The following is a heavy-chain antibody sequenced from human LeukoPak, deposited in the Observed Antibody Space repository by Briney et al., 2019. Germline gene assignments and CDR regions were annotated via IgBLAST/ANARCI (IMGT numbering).Heavy chain of an antibody. CDR3: AKRGVVIRVILVGFHKEAYYFDS. Sequence: GGSLRLSCAVSGITLSNHGMSWVRQAPGKGLEWVAGISDSGGRTNYADSVKGRFTISRDNPKNTLYLQMNSLRAEDAAVYFCAKRGVVIRVILVGFHKEAYYFDSWGQGALVTVSS. J-gene: IGHJ4*02. D-gene: IGHD3-22*01. V-gene: IGHV3-23*01. CDR1: GITLSNHG. CDR2: ISDSGGRT.